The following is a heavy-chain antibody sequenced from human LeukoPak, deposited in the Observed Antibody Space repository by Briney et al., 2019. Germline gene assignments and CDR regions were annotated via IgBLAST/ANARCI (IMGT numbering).Heavy chain of an antibody. J-gene: IGHJ6*03. CDR1: GYAFTSYG. Sequence: ASVKVSCKASGYAFTSYGITWVRQAPGHGLEWMGWISGFNGHTKYSQKSQGRVTMTTDTSTSTAYMEVRSLRSDDTAVYYCARAWLRRKYYYYMDVWGKGTTVTVSS. CDR2: ISGFNGHT. D-gene: IGHD5-12*01. CDR3: ARAWLRRKYYYYMDV. V-gene: IGHV1-18*01.